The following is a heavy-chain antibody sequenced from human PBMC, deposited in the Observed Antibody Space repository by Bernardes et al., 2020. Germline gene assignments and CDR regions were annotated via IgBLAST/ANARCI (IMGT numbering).Heavy chain of an antibody. CDR3: ARRITMIVSTQDAFDI. CDR1: GGSISSSNFY. CDR2: IYYSGST. D-gene: IGHD3-22*01. Sequence: SETLSLTCTVSGGSISSSNFYWGWIRQPPGKGLEWIGNIYYSGSTYFNPSLKSRVTISVDTSKNQFSLKLSSVTAADTAMYYCARRITMIVSTQDAFDIWGQGTMVTVSS. J-gene: IGHJ3*02. V-gene: IGHV4-39*01.